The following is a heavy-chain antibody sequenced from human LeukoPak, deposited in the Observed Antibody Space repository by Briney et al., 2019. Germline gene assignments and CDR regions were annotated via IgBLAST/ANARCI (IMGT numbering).Heavy chain of an antibody. V-gene: IGHV4-39*07. CDR3: ARVWGAAGTYFDY. Sequence: SETLSLTCTVSGGSISSSSYYWGWIRQPPGKGLEWIGSIYYSGSTYYNPSLKSRVTISVDTSKNQFSLKLSSVTAADTAVYYCARVWGAAGTYFDYWGQGTLVTVSS. D-gene: IGHD6-13*01. J-gene: IGHJ4*02. CDR1: GGSISSSSYY. CDR2: IYYSGST.